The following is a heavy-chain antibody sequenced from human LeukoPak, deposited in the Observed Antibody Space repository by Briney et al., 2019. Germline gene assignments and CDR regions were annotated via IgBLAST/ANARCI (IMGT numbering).Heavy chain of an antibody. Sequence: GRSLRLSCAASGFTFSSYTMNWVRQAPGKGLEWVSYISSSSSTIYYADSVKGRFTISRDNAKNSLYLQMNSLRDEDTAVYYCARYLDTTMLTWGQGTLVTVSS. V-gene: IGHV3-48*02. D-gene: IGHD5-18*01. J-gene: IGHJ4*02. CDR3: ARYLDTTMLT. CDR2: ISSSSSTI. CDR1: GFTFSSYT.